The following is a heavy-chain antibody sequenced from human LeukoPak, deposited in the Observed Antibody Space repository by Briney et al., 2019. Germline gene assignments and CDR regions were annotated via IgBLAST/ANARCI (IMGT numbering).Heavy chain of an antibody. CDR2: ISSSGSTI. CDR3: AELGITMIGGV. Sequence: GGSLRLSCAASGFTFSSNYMTWVRQAPGKGLEWVSYISSSGSTIYYADSVKGRFTISRDNAKNSLYLQMNSLRAEDTAVYYCAELGITMIGGVWGKGTTVTISS. CDR1: GFTFSSNY. V-gene: IGHV3-48*03. D-gene: IGHD3-10*02. J-gene: IGHJ6*04.